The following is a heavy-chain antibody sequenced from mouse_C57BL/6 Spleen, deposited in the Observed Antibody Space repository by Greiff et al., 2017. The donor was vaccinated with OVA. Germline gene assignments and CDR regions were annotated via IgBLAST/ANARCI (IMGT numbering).Heavy chain of an antibody. CDR3: ARSGDYDPYFDY. CDR2: ISYSGST. Sequence: EVQLQQSGPGLAKPSQTLSLTCSVTGYSITSDYWNWIRQFPGNKLEYMGDISYSGSTYYNPSLNSRISITRDTSKNQYYLQLNSVTTEDTATYYCARSGDYDPYFDYWGQGTTLTVSS. CDR1: GYSITSDY. V-gene: IGHV3-8*01. D-gene: IGHD2-4*01. J-gene: IGHJ2*01.